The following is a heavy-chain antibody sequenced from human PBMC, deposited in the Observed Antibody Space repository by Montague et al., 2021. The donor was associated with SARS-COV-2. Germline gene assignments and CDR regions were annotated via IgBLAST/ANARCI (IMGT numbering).Heavy chain of an antibody. D-gene: IGHD3-10*01. CDR1: GGSISSSNW. CDR2: IYHSGST. Sequence: SETLSLTRAVSGGSISSSNWCSWVRPPPGKGLEWIGEIYHSGSTNYNPSLKSRVTISVDKSKNQFSLKLSSVPAADTAVYYCARVHSLWFGELLLDYYYYYGMDVWGQGTTVTVSS. V-gene: IGHV4-4*02. CDR3: ARVHSLWFGELLLDYYYYYGMDV. J-gene: IGHJ6*02.